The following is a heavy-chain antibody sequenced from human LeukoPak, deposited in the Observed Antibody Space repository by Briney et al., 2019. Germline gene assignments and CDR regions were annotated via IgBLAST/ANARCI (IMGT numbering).Heavy chain of an antibody. CDR3: ARVLVVAGHSDYSYFDL. CDR2: IYTSGTT. D-gene: IGHD2-15*01. J-gene: IGHJ2*01. Sequence: SETLSLTRTVSGGSISSYYWSWIRQPAGKGLEWIGHIYTSGTTNYNPSLKSRVTMSVDTSKSQFSLKLSSVTAADTAVYYCARVLVVAGHSDYSYFDLWGRGTLVTVSS. CDR1: GGSISSYY. V-gene: IGHV4-4*07.